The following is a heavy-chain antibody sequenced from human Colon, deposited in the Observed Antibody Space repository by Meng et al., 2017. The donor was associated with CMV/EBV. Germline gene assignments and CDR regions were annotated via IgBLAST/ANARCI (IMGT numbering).Heavy chain of an antibody. CDR3: LTETSFKGLDY. J-gene: IGHJ4*02. CDR2: ISISNSYI. CDR1: GFNLNTYS. V-gene: IGHV3-21*01. Sequence: GESLKISCAASGFNLNTYSMNWLRQAPGRGLEWVASISISNSYIYYADSVKGRFTISRDNAKNSSSLHMNSLRAEDTAVYYCLTETSFKGLDYWGQGSLVTVSS. D-gene: IGHD1-14*01.